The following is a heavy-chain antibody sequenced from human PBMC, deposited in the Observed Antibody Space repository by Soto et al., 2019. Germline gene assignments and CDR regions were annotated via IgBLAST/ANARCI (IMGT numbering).Heavy chain of an antibody. CDR1: GFPFSDYY. CDR3: ASGGGGGLFEP. D-gene: IGHD2-21*01. CDR2: ISPKSTYR. Sequence: PGGSLRLSCATSGFPFSDYYMSWIRQAPGKGLEWLSHISPKSTYRNYADSVKGRFTISRDNTKSSLFLQMNSLGVEDTAVYYCASGGGGGLFEPWGQGVLVTVSS. J-gene: IGHJ5*02. V-gene: IGHV3-11*06.